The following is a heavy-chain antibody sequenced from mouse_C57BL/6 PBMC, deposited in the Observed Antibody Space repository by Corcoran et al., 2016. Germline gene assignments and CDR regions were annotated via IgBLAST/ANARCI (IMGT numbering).Heavy chain of an antibody. D-gene: IGHD2-4*01. CDR1: GFSLSTSGMG. J-gene: IGHJ4*01. Sequence: QVTLKESGPGILQSSQTLSLTCSFSGFSLSTSGMGVSWIRQPLGKGLEGLAHIYWDADKRYNPSLNSRLTISKDTSRNREFLKSTSVYTADTATYCCARRGYDYEGGAMDYWGQGTSVTVSS. CDR3: ARRGYDYEGGAMDY. CDR2: IYWDADK. V-gene: IGHV8-12*01.